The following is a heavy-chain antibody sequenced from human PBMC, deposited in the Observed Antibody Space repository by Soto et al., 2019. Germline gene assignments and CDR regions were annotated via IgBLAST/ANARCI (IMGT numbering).Heavy chain of an antibody. Sequence: SETLSLTCTVSAGSISSYYWSWIRKPAGKGLEWIGRIYISGSTNYNPSLKSRVTMSVDTSKKQFSLKLSSVTAADTAVYYCAKSGGYGSGWYYFDYWGQGTLVTVSS. CDR2: IYISGST. CDR1: AGSISSYY. V-gene: IGHV4-4*07. J-gene: IGHJ4*02. D-gene: IGHD6-19*01. CDR3: AKSGGYGSGWYYFDY.